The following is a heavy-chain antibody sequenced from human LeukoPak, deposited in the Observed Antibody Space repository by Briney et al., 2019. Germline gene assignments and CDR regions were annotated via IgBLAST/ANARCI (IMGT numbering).Heavy chain of an antibody. D-gene: IGHD6-13*01. CDR3: ARATYISSRASQLGY. Sequence: PSETLSLTCTVSGGSISSYYWSWIRQPPGKGLEWIGYIDYSGGTNYNPSLKSRVTISVDTSKNQFSLKLSSVTAADTAMYYCARATYISSRASQLGYWGQGTLVTVSS. J-gene: IGHJ4*02. CDR2: IDYSGGT. V-gene: IGHV4-59*12. CDR1: GGSISSYY.